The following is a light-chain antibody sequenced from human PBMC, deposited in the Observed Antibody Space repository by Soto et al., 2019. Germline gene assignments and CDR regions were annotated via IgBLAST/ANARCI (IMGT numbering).Light chain of an antibody. CDR1: QSVSSN. CDR2: GAS. J-gene: IGKJ2*01. CDR3: QQYYNWPPYT. Sequence: IVLTQCPATLSLCPVELVTLSCSASQSVSSNLAWYQQKPGQIPRRLIYGASTRATGVPPRFSGSRSGTEFTLTISSLQAEDFAVYYCQQYYNWPPYTFGQGTKVDIK. V-gene: IGKV3-15*01.